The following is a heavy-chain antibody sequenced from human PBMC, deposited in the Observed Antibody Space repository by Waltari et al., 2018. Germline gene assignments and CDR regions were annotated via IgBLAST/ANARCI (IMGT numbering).Heavy chain of an antibody. CDR3: ARGWIGTTSLGHDGMDV. J-gene: IGHJ6*02. CDR1: GFTFSTNY. V-gene: IGHV3-53*01. CDR2: IFTGGDT. Sequence: EVQLVESGGGLIQPGGSLRLSCAVSGFTFSTNYMSWVREAPGKGLDVGSVIFTGGDTDYADSVKGRFSISRDNSKNTLNLQMNSLRVEDTAIYYCARGWIGTTSLGHDGMDVWGQGTTVTVSS. D-gene: IGHD4-17*01.